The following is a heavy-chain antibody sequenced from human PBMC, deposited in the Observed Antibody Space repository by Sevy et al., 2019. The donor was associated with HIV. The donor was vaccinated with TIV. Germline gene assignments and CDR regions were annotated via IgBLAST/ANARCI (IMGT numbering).Heavy chain of an antibody. D-gene: IGHD3-16*01. Sequence: GWSLRLSCVASGFSFRSYWMTWVRQAPGKGLEWVANINQEGSEKYYVDSVKGRFTISRDNAKNSLYLQINSLRVEDTAVYYCVRAGSYGDTYFYDYGMDVWGQGTTVTVSS. CDR1: GFSFRSYW. CDR3: VRAGSYGDTYFYDYGMDV. V-gene: IGHV3-7*01. CDR2: INQEGSEK. J-gene: IGHJ6*02.